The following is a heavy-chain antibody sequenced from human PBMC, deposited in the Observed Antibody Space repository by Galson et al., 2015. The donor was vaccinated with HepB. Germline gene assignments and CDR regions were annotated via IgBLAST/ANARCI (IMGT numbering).Heavy chain of an antibody. CDR1: GFTFSSYA. CDR3: AKDSAYYDFWSGYYNDPSHGYFDY. D-gene: IGHD3-3*01. V-gene: IGHV3-23*01. Sequence: SLRLSCAASGFTFSSYAMSWVRQAPGKGLEWVSAISGSGGSTYYADSVKGRFTISRDNSKNTLYLQMNSLRAEDTAVYYCAKDSAYYDFWSGYYNDPSHGYFDYWGQGTLVTVSS. J-gene: IGHJ4*02. CDR2: ISGSGGST.